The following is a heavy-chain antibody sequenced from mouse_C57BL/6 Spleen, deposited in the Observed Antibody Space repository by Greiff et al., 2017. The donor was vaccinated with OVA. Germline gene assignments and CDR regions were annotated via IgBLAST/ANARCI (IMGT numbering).Heavy chain of an antibody. CDR3: TTSGYYYGSTFVGYFDV. CDR2: IDPENGDT. V-gene: IGHV14-4*01. Sequence: VQLQQSGAELVRPGASVKLSCTASGFNIKDDYMHWVKQRPEQGLEWIGWIDPENGDTEYASKFQGKATITADTSSNTAYLQLSSLTSEDTAVYYCTTSGYYYGSTFVGYFDVWGTGTTVTVSS. D-gene: IGHD1-1*01. CDR1: GFNIKDDY. J-gene: IGHJ1*03.